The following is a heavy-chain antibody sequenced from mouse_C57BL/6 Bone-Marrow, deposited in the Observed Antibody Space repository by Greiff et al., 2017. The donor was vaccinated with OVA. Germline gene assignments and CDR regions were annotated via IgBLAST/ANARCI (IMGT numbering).Heavy chain of an antibody. CDR2: INPYNGGT. J-gene: IGHJ2*01. V-gene: IGHV1-19*01. CDR1: GYTFTDYY. D-gene: IGHD2-4*01. Sequence: VQLQQSGPVLVKPGASVKMSCKASGYTFTDYYMNWVKQSHGKSLEWIGVINPYNGGTSYNQKFKGKATLTVDKSSSTAYMELNSLTSEDSAVYYCAGGNYDYDQDFDYWGQGTTLTVSS. CDR3: AGGNYDYDQDFDY.